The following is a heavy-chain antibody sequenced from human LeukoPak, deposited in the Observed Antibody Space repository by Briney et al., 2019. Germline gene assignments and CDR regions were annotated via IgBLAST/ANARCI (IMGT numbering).Heavy chain of an antibody. V-gene: IGHV4-59*01. CDR2: IYYTGST. CDR1: GGSMSSYY. J-gene: IGHJ4*02. CDR3: ARVVENCSSTSCYAFDY. Sequence: PWEALSLTCAVSGGSMSSYYWSWIRQPPGKGLEWIGYIYYTGSTNYNPSLKSRVTISVDTSKNQFSLKLSSVTAADTALYYCARVVENCSSTSCYAFDYWGQGTLVTVSS. D-gene: IGHD2-2*01.